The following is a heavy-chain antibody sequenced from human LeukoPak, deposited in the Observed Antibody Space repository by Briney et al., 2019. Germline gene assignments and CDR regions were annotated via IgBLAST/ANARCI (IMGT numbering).Heavy chain of an antibody. V-gene: IGHV4-34*01. CDR2: INHSGST. CDR1: GGSFSGYY. CDR3: ARVRYNWNDKGSSLLDY. J-gene: IGHJ4*02. Sequence: SGTLSLTCAVYGGSFSGYYWSWIRQPPGKGLEWIGEINHSGSTNYNPSLKSRVTISVDTSKNQFSLKLSSVTAADTAVYYCARVRYNWNDKGSSLLDYWGQGTLVTVSS. D-gene: IGHD1-1*01.